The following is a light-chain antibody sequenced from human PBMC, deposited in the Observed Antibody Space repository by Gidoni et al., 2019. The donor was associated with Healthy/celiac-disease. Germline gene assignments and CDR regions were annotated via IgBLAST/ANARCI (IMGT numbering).Light chain of an antibody. CDR1: QSLFHTNGYNY. J-gene: IGKJ4*01. Sequence: VMTQSALSLSVTPGESASISGRSSQSLFHTNGYNYLAWYLQKPGQSPQLLIYVGSHRAPGVADRFSGSGAGTEFTLTISRGEAEDVGVYFCKQNRRAPLTFGGGTKVE. CDR3: KQNRRAPLT. CDR2: VGS. V-gene: IGKV2-28*01.